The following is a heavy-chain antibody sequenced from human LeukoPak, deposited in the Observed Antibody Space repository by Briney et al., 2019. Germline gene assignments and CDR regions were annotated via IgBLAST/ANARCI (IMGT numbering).Heavy chain of an antibody. CDR3: AKAKGYYDSSGYYSETYYFDY. CDR2: ISWNSGSI. V-gene: IGHV3-9*01. D-gene: IGHD3-22*01. Sequence: PGRSLRLSCAASGFTFDDYAMHWVRQAPGKGLEWVSGISWNSGSIGYADSVKGRFTISRDNAKNSLYLQMNSLRAEDTALYYCAKAKGYYDSSGYYSETYYFDYWGQGTLVTVSS. CDR1: GFTFDDYA. J-gene: IGHJ4*02.